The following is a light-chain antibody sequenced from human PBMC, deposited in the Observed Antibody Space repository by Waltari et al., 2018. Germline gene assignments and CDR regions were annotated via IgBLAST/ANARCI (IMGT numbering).Light chain of an antibody. V-gene: IGLV2-8*01. CDR3: GSYAGSKILL. CDR2: AVT. CDR1: SSDVGIHDY. Sequence: QSALTQPPSASGSPGQSVTISCTGTSSDVGIHDYVSWYQQRPGKAPKLIIYAVTERPSGVPDRFSGSKSGNTASLTVFGLQTEDEGTYYCGSYAGSKILLFGGGTELTVL. J-gene: IGLJ3*02.